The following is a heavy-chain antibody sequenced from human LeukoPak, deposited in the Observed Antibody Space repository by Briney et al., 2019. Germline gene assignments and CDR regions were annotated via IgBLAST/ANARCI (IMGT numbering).Heavy chain of an antibody. D-gene: IGHD3-10*01. J-gene: IGHJ4*02. V-gene: IGHV3-23*01. CDR1: GFTFSSYA. Sequence: GGSLRLSCAASGFTFSSYAMSWVRQAPGKGLEWVSAISGSGGSTYYADSVKGRFTISRDNSKNTLYLQMNSLRAEDTAVYYCAREGHYYGSGSPDYWGQGTLVTVSS. CDR2: ISGSGGST. CDR3: AREGHYYGSGSPDY.